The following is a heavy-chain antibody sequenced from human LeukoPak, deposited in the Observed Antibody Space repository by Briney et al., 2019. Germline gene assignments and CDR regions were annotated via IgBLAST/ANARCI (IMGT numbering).Heavy chain of an antibody. CDR2: IYYSGST. CDR1: GGSISSSSYY. D-gene: IGHD4-17*01. J-gene: IGHJ4*02. V-gene: IGHV4-39*01. CDR3: ARQATVVTPRGVDY. Sequence: SETLSLTCTVSGGSISSSSYYWGWIRQPPGKGLEWIGSIYYSGSTYYNPSLKGRVTISVDTSKNQFSLKLSSVTAADTAVYYCARQATVVTPRGVDYWGQGTLVTVSS.